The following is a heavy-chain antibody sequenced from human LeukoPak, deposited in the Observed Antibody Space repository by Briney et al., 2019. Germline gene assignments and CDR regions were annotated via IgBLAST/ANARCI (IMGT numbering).Heavy chain of an antibody. Sequence: PGGSLRLSCSASGFIFSTSWMSWVRQAPGRGPEWVANIKTDGSEKFYVDSVKGRFTISRDNAKNSLYLQMNSLRAEGTAVYYCAKDGRTFPHWGQGTLVTVSS. CDR1: GFIFSTSW. CDR3: AKDGRTFPH. J-gene: IGHJ4*02. V-gene: IGHV3-7*04. D-gene: IGHD2/OR15-2a*01. CDR2: IKTDGSEK.